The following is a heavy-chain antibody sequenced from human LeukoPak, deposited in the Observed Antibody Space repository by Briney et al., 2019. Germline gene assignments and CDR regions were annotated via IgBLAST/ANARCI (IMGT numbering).Heavy chain of an antibody. CDR3: ARGPTLRIDRSGGSCYGTWVAGVDY. CDR2: ISAYNGNT. J-gene: IGHJ4*02. D-gene: IGHD2-15*01. CDR1: GYTFTSYG. Sequence: GASVKVSCKASGYTFTSYGISWVRQAPGQGLEWMGWISAYNGNTNYAQKLQGRVTMTTDTSTSTAYMELRSLRSDDTAVYYCARGPTLRIDRSGGSCYGTWVAGVDYWGQGTLVTVSS. V-gene: IGHV1-18*01.